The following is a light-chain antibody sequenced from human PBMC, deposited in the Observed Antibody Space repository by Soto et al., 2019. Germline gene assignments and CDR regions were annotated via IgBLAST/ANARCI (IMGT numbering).Light chain of an antibody. J-gene: IGKJ5*01. CDR3: QQYNSWPPIT. V-gene: IGKV3-15*01. Sequence: EVVMTQSPATLSVSPGERATLSCRASESVSRNLAWYQQKPGHAPRLLIYDASTRATGIPDRFSGGGSGTEFLRTISSLQSEDFVVYYCQQYNSWPPITFGQGTRLEIK. CDR2: DAS. CDR1: ESVSRN.